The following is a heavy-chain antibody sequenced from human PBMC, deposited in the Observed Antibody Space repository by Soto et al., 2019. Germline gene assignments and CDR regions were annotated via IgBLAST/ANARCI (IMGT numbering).Heavy chain of an antibody. D-gene: IGHD5-12*01. CDR2: INPSGGST. CDR3: ARDGNIVATIDY. J-gene: IGHJ4*02. Sequence: ASVKVSCKASGYTLTSYYMHWVRQAPGQGLEWMGIINPSGGSTSYAQKFQGRVTMTRDTSTSTVYMELSSLRSEDTAVYYCARDGNIVATIDYWGQGTLVTVSS. V-gene: IGHV1-46*03. CDR1: GYTLTSYY.